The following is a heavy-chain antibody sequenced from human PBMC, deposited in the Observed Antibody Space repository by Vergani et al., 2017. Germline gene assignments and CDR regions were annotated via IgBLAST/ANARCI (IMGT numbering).Heavy chain of an antibody. D-gene: IGHD6-19*01. V-gene: IGHV3-33*06. CDR1: GFTFSSYG. CDR3: AKTLAVAGNVLLSYGMDV. Sequence: QVQLVESGGGVVQPGRSLRLSCAASGFTFSSYGMHWVRQAPGKGLEWVAVIWYDGSNKYYADSVKGRFTISRDNSKNTLYLQMNSLRAEDTAVYYCAKTLAVAGNVLLSYGMDVWGQGTTVTVAS. J-gene: IGHJ6*02. CDR2: IWYDGSNK.